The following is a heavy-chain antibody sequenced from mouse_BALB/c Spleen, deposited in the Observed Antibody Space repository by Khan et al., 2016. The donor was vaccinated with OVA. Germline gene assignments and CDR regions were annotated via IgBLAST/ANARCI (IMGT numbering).Heavy chain of an antibody. CDR1: GYSFTDYY. CDR3: AIYHGYFDV. V-gene: IGHV1-26*01. Sequence: IQLVQSGPDLVKPGASVKISCKASGYSFTDYYIHWVKQSHGKSLEWIGRVNPNNGGTSYNQKFKGKAILTVDKSSNTAYMELRSLTSEDSAVYSCAIYHGYFDVWGAGTTVTVSS. J-gene: IGHJ1*01. CDR2: VNPNNGGT.